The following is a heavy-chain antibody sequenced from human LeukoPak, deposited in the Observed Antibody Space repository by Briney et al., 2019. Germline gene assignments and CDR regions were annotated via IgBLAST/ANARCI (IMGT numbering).Heavy chain of an antibody. V-gene: IGHV4-39*01. D-gene: IGHD1-26*01. J-gene: IGHJ4*02. Sequence: PSETLSPTCAVSGGSISTATFDWGWIRQAPGRDLEWIATISSSGTAYYNPSLMSRVTISVDTSMNQFSLELTSVTAADTGLFYCARFKGGTGFDYWGQGILVIVSS. CDR2: ISSSGTA. CDR1: GGSISTATFD. CDR3: ARFKGGTGFDY.